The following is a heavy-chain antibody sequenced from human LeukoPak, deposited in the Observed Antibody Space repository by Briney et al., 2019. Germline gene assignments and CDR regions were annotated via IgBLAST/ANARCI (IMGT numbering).Heavy chain of an antibody. CDR2: ISYDGSNK. D-gene: IGHD6-19*01. Sequence: GGSLRLSCAASGFTFSSYAMHWVRQAPGKGLEWVAVISYDGSNKYCADSVKGRFTISRDNSKNTLYLQMNSLRAEDTAVYYCAREKSVAGTNWFDPWGQGTLVTVSS. CDR1: GFTFSSYA. V-gene: IGHV3-30-3*01. CDR3: AREKSVAGTNWFDP. J-gene: IGHJ5*02.